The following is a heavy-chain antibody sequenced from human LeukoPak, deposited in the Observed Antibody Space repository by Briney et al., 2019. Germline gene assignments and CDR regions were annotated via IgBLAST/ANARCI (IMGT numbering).Heavy chain of an antibody. CDR1: GFSLSTSGVS. CDR2: IYWDDDK. CDR3: ARGYYSSSGDY. D-gene: IGHD2-15*01. Sequence: SGPTLVKPTQTLTLTCTFSGFSLSTSGVSVGWVRQPPGKALEWLALIYWDDDKRYSPSLKSRLTFTKDTSKNQVVLSMTNMGPVDTATYYCARGYYSSSGDYWGQGTLVTVSS. V-gene: IGHV2-5*02. J-gene: IGHJ4*02.